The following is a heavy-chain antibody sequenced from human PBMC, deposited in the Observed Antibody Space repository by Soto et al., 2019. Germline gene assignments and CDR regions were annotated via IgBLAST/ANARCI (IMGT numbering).Heavy chain of an antibody. CDR3: ATMGRIDY. J-gene: IGHJ4*02. V-gene: IGHV3-30-3*01. Sequence: GGSLSLSCAASGFTFSSYAMHWVRQAPGKGLEWVAVISYDGSNKYYADSVKGRFTISRDNSKNTLYLQMNSLRAEDTAVYYCATMGRIDYWGQGTLVTVSS. D-gene: IGHD2-15*01. CDR2: ISYDGSNK. CDR1: GFTFSSYA.